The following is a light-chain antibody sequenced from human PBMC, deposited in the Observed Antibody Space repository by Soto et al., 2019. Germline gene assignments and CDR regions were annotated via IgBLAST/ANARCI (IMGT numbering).Light chain of an antibody. CDR3: SSYTTAGSYV. Sequence: QSVLTQPASVSGSPGQSITISSIGTSSDIGTYNYVAWYQQHPAKTPKLIIYHVSYRPSGVSNRFSGSNSGNTASLTISGLQAEDGADYYCSSYTTAGSYVFGTRTKVIAL. J-gene: IGLJ1*01. V-gene: IGLV2-14*01. CDR1: SSDIGTYNY. CDR2: HVS.